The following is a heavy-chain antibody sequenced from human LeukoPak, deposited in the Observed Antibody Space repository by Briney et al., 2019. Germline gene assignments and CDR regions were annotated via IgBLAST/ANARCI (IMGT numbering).Heavy chain of an antibody. V-gene: IGHV3-21*01. CDR3: IRDLFDDYSLDY. CDR2: INSDSSLM. CDR1: GFTFSSYS. J-gene: IGHJ4*02. Sequence: PGGSLRLSCAASGFTFSSYSMNWVRQAPGKELEWVSSINSDSSLMFYAESVKGRFTISRDNARNSLYLQMNSLRAEDTAVYYCIRDLFDDYSLDYWGQGALVTVSS. D-gene: IGHD3-16*01.